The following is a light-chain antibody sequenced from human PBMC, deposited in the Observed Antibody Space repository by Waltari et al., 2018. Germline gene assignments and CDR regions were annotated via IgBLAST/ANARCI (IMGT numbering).Light chain of an antibody. V-gene: IGLV2-23*02. CDR2: EVT. CDR3: CSYAGGGTWV. J-gene: IGLJ3*02. CDR1: SIDVGTYTH. Sequence: QSALPQPASVSGSPGQSITISCSGSSIDVGTYTHVSWYQQHPGEAPKLRIYEVTLRPSGVSDRFSGSKSGNTASLTISGLQAEDEAYYYCCSYAGGGTWVFGGGTKLTVL.